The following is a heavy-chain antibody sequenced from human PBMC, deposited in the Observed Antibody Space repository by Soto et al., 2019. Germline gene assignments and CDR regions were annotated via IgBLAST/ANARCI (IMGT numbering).Heavy chain of an antibody. V-gene: IGHV4-34*01. CDR3: ARVRRYYDILTGYYASSWFDP. Sequence: SETLSLTCAVYGGSFSGYYWSWIRQPPGKGLEWIGEINHSGSTNYNPSLKSRVTISVDTSKNQFSLKLSSVTAADTAVYYCARVRRYYDILTGYYASSWFDPWGQGTLVTVSS. J-gene: IGHJ5*02. CDR2: INHSGST. CDR1: GGSFSGYY. D-gene: IGHD3-9*01.